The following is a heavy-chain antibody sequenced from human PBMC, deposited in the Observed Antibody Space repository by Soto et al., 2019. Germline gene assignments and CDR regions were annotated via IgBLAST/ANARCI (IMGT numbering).Heavy chain of an antibody. D-gene: IGHD3-10*01. CDR2: IYNIGST. Sequence: SETLSLTCTVSGASISGFYWTWIRQSPGKGLEWIGYIYNIGSTNYNPSLKSRVTISVDTSKKQFSLRLRSVTAADTAVYYCARDIGNYYGIDYWGQGTLVTVSS. CDR1: GASISGFY. CDR3: ARDIGNYYGIDY. V-gene: IGHV4-59*01. J-gene: IGHJ4*02.